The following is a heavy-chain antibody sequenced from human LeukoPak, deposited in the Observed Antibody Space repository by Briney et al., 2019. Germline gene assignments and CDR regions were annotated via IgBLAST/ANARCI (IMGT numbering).Heavy chain of an antibody. V-gene: IGHV3-23*01. CDR1: GFTFSSYV. J-gene: IGHJ4*02. D-gene: IGHD5-24*01. Sequence: PGGSLRLSCAVSGFTFSSYVMRWVRQAPGKGLEWVSAVRGSGGITYYADSVKGRFTISRDNSKNTLYLQMNSLRAEDTAVYYCAKGRDGYNRYDYWGQGTLVTVSS. CDR2: VRGSGGIT. CDR3: AKGRDGYNRYDY.